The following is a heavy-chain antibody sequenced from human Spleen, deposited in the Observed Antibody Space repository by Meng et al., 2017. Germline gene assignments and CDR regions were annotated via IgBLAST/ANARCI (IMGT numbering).Heavy chain of an antibody. J-gene: IGHJ4*02. D-gene: IGHD6-13*01. Sequence: GESLKISCAASGFTFSNARMNWVRQAPGKGLEWVGRIKSNSDGGTTDYAAPVKGRFTISRDDSKNTLYLQMNSLITEDTAVYFCATGAAAADHWGQGTLVTVSS. CDR2: IKSNSDGGTT. V-gene: IGHV3-15*01. CDR1: GFTFSNAR. CDR3: ATGAAAADH.